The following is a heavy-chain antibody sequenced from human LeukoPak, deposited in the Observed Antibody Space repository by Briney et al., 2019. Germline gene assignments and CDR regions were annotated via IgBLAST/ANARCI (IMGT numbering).Heavy chain of an antibody. D-gene: IGHD3-22*01. CDR1: GFTFSSYS. CDR2: ISSSSSYI. CDR3: ARTGYYDSSAPPVDHLDY. J-gene: IGHJ4*02. V-gene: IGHV3-21*01. Sequence: PGGSLRLSCAASGFTFSSYSMNWVRQAPGKGLEWVSSISSSSSYIYYADSVKGRFTISRDNAKNSLYLQMNSLRAEDTAVYYCARTGYYDSSAPPVDHLDYWGQGTLVTVSS.